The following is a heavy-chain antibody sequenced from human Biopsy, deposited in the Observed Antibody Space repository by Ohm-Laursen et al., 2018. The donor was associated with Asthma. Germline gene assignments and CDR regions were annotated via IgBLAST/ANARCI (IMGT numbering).Heavy chain of an antibody. CDR2: INAGDGNT. CDR3: ARTYYDFLTGQVNDTFAL. CDR1: GYTFTHFA. D-gene: IGHD3-9*01. V-gene: IGHV1-3*01. Sequence: ASVKVSCKASGYTFTHFAIHWVRQAPGQRLEWMGWINAGDGNTKYSQKFQGRVTITRDTSASTAYMDLRSLRSEDTAMYYCARTYYDFLTGQVNDTFALWGQGTMVTVSS. J-gene: IGHJ3*01.